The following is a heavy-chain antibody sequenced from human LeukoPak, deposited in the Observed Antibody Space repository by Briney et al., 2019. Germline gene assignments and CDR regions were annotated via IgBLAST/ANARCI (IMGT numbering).Heavy chain of an antibody. CDR2: ISGSGGST. Sequence: GGSLRLSCAASGFTFSSYAMSWVRQAPGKGLEWVSAISGSGGSTYYADSVKGRFTISRDNSKNTLYLQMNSLRAEDTAVYYCAKIPSRPMRPPYYGMDAWGQGTTVTVS. CDR1: GFTFSSYA. V-gene: IGHV3-23*01. J-gene: IGHJ6*02. CDR3: AKIPSRPMRPPYYGMDA. D-gene: IGHD1-14*01.